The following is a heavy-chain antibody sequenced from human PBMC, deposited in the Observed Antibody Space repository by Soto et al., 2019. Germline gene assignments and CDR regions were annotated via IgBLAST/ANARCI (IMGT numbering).Heavy chain of an antibody. J-gene: IGHJ6*03. CDR3: ARVYGSGSKKLGYYYYMDV. CDR2: IYYSGST. V-gene: IGHV4-59*01. Sequence: SEILSLTCTVSGGSISLYYWSWIRQPPGKGLEWIGYIYYSGSTNYSPSLKSRVTISVDTSKNQFSLKLSSVTAADTAVYYCARVYGSGSKKLGYYYYMDVWGKGTTVTVSS. CDR1: GGSISLYY. D-gene: IGHD6-19*01.